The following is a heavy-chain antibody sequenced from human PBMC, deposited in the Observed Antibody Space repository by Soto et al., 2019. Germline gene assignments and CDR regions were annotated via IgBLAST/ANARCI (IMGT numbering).Heavy chain of an antibody. CDR2: IRSKANSYAT. J-gene: IGHJ4*02. CDR1: GFSFSDSA. CDR3: SKSRNYDFWSGLGN. V-gene: IGHV3-73*02. D-gene: IGHD3-3*01. Sequence: EVQLVESGGGLVQPGGSLKLSCAASGFSFSDSAMHWVRQASGKGLEWVGRIRSKANSYATAYAASVRGRFTISRDDSKNTAYLEMNSLKTEDTAVYYYSKSRNYDFWSGLGNWGQGTLVTVPS.